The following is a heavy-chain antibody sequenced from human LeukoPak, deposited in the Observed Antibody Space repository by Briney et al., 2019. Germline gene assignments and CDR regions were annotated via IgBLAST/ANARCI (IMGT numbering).Heavy chain of an antibody. CDR1: GYSISSGYY. J-gene: IGHJ4*02. V-gene: IGHV4-38-2*01. Sequence: SETLSLTCAVSGYSISSGYYWGWIRQPPGKGLEWIGSIYHSGSTYYNPSLKSRVTISVDTSKNQFSLKLSSVTAAGTAVYYCARGKYFDYWGQGTLVTVSS. CDR3: ARGKYFDY. CDR2: IYHSGST.